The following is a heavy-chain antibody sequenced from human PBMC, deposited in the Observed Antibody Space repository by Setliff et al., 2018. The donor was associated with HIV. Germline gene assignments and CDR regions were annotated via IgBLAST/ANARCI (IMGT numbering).Heavy chain of an antibody. CDR1: GDSIGSSGYY. D-gene: IGHD1-26*01. Sequence: PSETLSLTCTVSGDSIGSSGYYWAWIRQPPGKGLEWIGNIYYSGSTYYNPSLKTRVTISVDGSKNQFSLKLSSVTAADTAVYYCATHGAQWGQGTLVTVSS. CDR3: ATHGAQ. CDR2: IYYSGST. J-gene: IGHJ4*02. V-gene: IGHV4-39*01.